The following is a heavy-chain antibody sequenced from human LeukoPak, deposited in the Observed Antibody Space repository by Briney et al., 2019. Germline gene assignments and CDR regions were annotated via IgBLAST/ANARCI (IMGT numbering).Heavy chain of an antibody. J-gene: IGHJ4*02. CDR1: GGAFSGYY. D-gene: IGHD1-7*01. Sequence: PSETLSLTCAVYGGAFSGYYCTWIRQPPGKGLEGIGEINHSGSTNYNPSLKSRVTISVDTSKNQFSLKLSSVTAADTAVYYCARGTGRGGNYLILWGQGTLVTVSS. CDR2: INHSGST. V-gene: IGHV4-34*01. CDR3: ARGTGRGGNYLIL.